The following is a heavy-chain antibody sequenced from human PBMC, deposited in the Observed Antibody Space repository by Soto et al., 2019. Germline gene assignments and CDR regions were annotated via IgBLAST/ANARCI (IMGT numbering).Heavy chain of an antibody. CDR3: ARGYCGGVGCYLRRDAFDV. J-gene: IGHJ3*01. Sequence: EVQLVESGGGLVMPGGSLRLSCAASGFTFASYHMSWVRQAPGKGLDWVSSINPSSSHIYYADSVRGRFTISRDDSNNSLDLHVNSLRTEDVAIYYCARGYCGGVGCYLRRDAFDVWGQGTTVMVS. CDR2: INPSSSHI. V-gene: IGHV3-21*02. D-gene: IGHD2-15*01. CDR1: GFTFASYH.